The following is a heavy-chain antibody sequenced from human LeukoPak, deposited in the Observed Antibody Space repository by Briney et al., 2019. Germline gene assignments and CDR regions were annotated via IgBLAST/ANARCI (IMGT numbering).Heavy chain of an antibody. CDR2: ISGSGGST. Sequence: PGGSLRLSCAASGFTFDDYAMHWVRQAPGKGLEWVSGISGSGGSTYYADSVKGRFTISRDNSKNTLYLQMNSLRAEDTAVYYCAKKEFGATTDYWGQGTLVTVSS. V-gene: IGHV3-23*01. J-gene: IGHJ4*02. CDR1: GFTFDDYA. CDR3: AKKEFGATTDY. D-gene: IGHD1-26*01.